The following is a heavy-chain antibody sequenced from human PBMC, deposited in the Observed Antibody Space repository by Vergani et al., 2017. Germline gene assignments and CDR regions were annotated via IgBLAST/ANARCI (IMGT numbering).Heavy chain of an antibody. CDR3: AREGGGFGAHAFDI. D-gene: IGHD3-10*01. J-gene: IGHJ3*02. V-gene: IGHV3-33*01. CDR2: IWYDGSNK. CDR1: GFTFSSYG. Sequence: VQLLESGGGLVQPGGSLRLSCAASGFTFSSYGMHWVRQAPGKGLEWVAVIWYDGSNKYYADSVKGRFTISRDNSKNTLYLQMNSLRAEDTAVYYCAREGGGFGAHAFDIWGQGTMVTVSS.